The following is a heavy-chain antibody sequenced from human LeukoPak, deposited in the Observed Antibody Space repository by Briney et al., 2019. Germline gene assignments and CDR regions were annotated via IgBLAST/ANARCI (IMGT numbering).Heavy chain of an antibody. V-gene: IGHV3-23*01. CDR3: ARGARGDYVWGSYRYTYDY. J-gene: IGHJ4*02. D-gene: IGHD3-16*02. CDR1: GFTFSSYA. Sequence: PGGSLRLPCAASGFTFSSYAMSWVRQAPGKGLEWVSAISGSGGSTYYADSVKGRFTISRDNSKNTLYLQMNSLRAEDTAVYYFARGARGDYVWGSYRYTYDYWGQGTLVTVSS. CDR2: ISGSGGST.